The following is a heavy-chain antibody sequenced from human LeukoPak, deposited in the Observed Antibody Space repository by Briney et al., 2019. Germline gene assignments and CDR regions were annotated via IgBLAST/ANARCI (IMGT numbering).Heavy chain of an antibody. Sequence: SETLSLTCTVSGGSISSSSYYWGWIRQPPGKGLEWIGSIYYSGSTYYNPSLKSRVTISVDTSKNQFSLRLNSVTAADTAVYYCARCDLATPSRAFDIWGQGTMVSVSS. CDR1: GGSISSSSYY. J-gene: IGHJ3*02. V-gene: IGHV4-39*07. CDR2: IYYSGST. CDR3: ARCDLATPSRAFDI. D-gene: IGHD2-21*01.